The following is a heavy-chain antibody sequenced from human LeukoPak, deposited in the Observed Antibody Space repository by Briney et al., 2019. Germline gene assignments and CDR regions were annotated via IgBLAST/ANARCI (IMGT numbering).Heavy chain of an antibody. CDR1: GFTFSSHR. V-gene: IGHV3-7*03. CDR3: TTGGGSIFGVVTYYMDV. CDR2: IKKDGSEK. J-gene: IGHJ6*03. D-gene: IGHD3-3*01. Sequence: GGSLRLSCAASGFTFSSHRMSWVRQAPGKGLEWVADIKKDGSEKYYVDSVKGRFTISRDDAKTSLYLQMNSLKTEDTAVYYCTTGGGSIFGVVTYYMDVWGKGTTVTVSS.